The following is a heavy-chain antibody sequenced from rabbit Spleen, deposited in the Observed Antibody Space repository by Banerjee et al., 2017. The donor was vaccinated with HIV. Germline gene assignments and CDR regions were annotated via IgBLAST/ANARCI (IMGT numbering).Heavy chain of an antibody. CDR3: ARDSGTSFSPYGMDL. D-gene: IGHD8-1*01. J-gene: IGHJ6*01. Sequence: QQLVESGGGLVKPGASLTLTCKASGFDFTSTYYMCWVRQAPGKGLELIACIDTSGGDTAYATWAKGRFTISKTSSTTVTLQMTRLTDADTATYFCARDSGTSFSPYGMDLWGPGTLVTVS. V-gene: IGHV1S40*01. CDR1: GFDFTSTYY. CDR2: IDTSGGDT.